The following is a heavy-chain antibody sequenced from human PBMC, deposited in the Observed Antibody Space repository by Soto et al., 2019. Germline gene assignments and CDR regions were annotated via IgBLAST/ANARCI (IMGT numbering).Heavy chain of an antibody. D-gene: IGHD6-19*01. Sequence: QVQLVESGGGVVQSGRSLRLSCAASGITFSSYAMHWVRQAPGKGLEWVAVISYDGSNKYYADSVKGRFTISRDNSKNTMYVQIDSLRPEDTAVYYCARGLAGYSSFDVWGQGTLVTVSS. J-gene: IGHJ5*02. CDR1: GITFSSYA. CDR2: ISYDGSNK. CDR3: ARGLAGYSSFDV. V-gene: IGHV3-30-3*01.